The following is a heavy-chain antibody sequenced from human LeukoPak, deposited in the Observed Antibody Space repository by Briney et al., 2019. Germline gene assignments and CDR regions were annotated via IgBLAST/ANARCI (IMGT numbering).Heavy chain of an antibody. CDR1: IDSFSNYH. CDR3: ARGQGATVPKVGKNWFDP. D-gene: IGHD1-26*01. Sequence: SETLSLTCAVYIDSFSNYHWNWIRQTPAKGMEWIGEVNESGGTNISPSLRSRVILSVDTSKNQFSLKLISVTVADTAIYYCARGQGATVPKVGKNWFDPWGQGTRVTVSS. V-gene: IGHV4-34*01. J-gene: IGHJ5*02. CDR2: VNESGGT.